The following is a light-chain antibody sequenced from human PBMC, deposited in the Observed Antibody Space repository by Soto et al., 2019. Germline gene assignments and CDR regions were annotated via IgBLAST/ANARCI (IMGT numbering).Light chain of an antibody. J-gene: IGKJ5*01. Sequence: EILMTQSPATLAVSPGERATLSCRASQSVSSNLAWYQQKPGQAPRLLIYGASTRATGIPARLSGSGSGTDFTLTISSLQSEDFAVYYCQQYNNWPPRITFGQGTRLEIK. CDR1: QSVSSN. V-gene: IGKV3-15*01. CDR2: GAS. CDR3: QQYNNWPPRIT.